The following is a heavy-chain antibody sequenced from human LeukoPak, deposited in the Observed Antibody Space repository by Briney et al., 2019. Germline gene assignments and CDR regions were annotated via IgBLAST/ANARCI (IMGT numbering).Heavy chain of an antibody. CDR1: GFTFSNAW. D-gene: IGHD5-18*01. CDR2: IKSITDGGTT. Sequence: GGALRLSSAASGFTFSNAWMSWVRQAPGKGLEWGGRIKSITDGGTTDYAAPVKGRFTIARDDTKNTLYLQMNSLKTEDTAVYYCTTGSDTAMVTYPFDYWGQGTLVTVSS. J-gene: IGHJ4*02. V-gene: IGHV3-15*01. CDR3: TTGSDTAMVTYPFDY.